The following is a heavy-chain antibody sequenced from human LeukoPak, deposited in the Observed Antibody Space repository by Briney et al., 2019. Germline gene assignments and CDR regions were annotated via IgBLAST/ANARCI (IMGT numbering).Heavy chain of an antibody. Sequence: GGSLRLSCAASGFTFSNLWMSWVRQAPGKGLKWVANIKQDGSEKYYVDSVKGRFTISRDNSKNTLYLQMNSLRAEDTAVYYCANMWAPTGGAFDIWGQGTMVTVSS. CDR3: ANMWAPTGGAFDI. J-gene: IGHJ3*02. CDR2: IKQDGSEK. CDR1: GFTFSNLW. V-gene: IGHV3-7*03. D-gene: IGHD1-14*01.